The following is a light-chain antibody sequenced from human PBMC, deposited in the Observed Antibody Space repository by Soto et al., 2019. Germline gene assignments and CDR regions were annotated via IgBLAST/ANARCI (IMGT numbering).Light chain of an antibody. Sequence: QSALTQPHSASGSPGHAVTISCTGTSSDVGGYNYVSWYQQHPGKAPKLMIYEVSKRPSGVPDRFSGSKSGNTASLTVSGLQAEDEADYYCSSYAGSNPSYVFGTGTKVTV. J-gene: IGLJ1*01. CDR2: EVS. V-gene: IGLV2-8*01. CDR1: SSDVGGYNY. CDR3: SSYAGSNPSYV.